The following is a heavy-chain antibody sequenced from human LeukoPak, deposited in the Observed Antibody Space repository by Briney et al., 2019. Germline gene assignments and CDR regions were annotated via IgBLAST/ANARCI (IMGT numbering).Heavy chain of an antibody. D-gene: IGHD3-22*01. CDR2: ISAYTGKT. Sequence: ASVKVSCKASGYTFTNYGITWVRQASGQGIEWMGWISAYTGKTNSAQKLQGRVTMTTDTSTSTGYMELRSLRSDDTAVYYCARESRAWYYDSSGYTNWFDPWGQGTLVTVSS. CDR1: GYTFTNYG. V-gene: IGHV1-18*01. J-gene: IGHJ5*02. CDR3: ARESRAWYYDSSGYTNWFDP.